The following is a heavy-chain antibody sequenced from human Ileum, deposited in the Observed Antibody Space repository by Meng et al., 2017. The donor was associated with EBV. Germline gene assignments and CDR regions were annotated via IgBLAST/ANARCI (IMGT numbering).Heavy chain of an antibody. V-gene: IGHV1-8*01. CDR2: MNPGRRNT. D-gene: IGHD5-12*01. J-gene: IGHJ4*02. CDR3: ARADSGSRDY. CDR1: GYSCTTFD. Sequence: QLLLVQSAVEVKEPRASVKFPCKASGYSCTTFDINGFRQATGQPPEWMGWMNPGRRNTGYAQKFQVSVSMTADTTIDTAYMELHSLTSEDTAVYYCARADSGSRDYWGQGTLVTVSS.